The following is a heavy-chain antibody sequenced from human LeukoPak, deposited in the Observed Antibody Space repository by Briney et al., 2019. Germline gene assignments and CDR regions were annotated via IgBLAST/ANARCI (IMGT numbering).Heavy chain of an antibody. CDR2: ISRSDSTI. CDR1: GFNLSDYY. J-gene: IGHJ4*02. D-gene: IGHD4-17*01. Sequence: GGPLRLPCAASGFNLSDYYMTWIRHAPGKGMEWVSYISRSDSTIYYADSGKGRFTISRDNAKNSLYLQMNSLRAEDTAVYYCAKVNYGDYAGDYWGQGTLVTVSS. CDR3: AKVNYGDYAGDY. V-gene: IGHV3-11*01.